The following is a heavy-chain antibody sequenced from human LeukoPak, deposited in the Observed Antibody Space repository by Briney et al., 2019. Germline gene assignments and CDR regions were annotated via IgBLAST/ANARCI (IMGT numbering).Heavy chain of an antibody. Sequence: GASVKVSCKASGYTFTSYGISWVRQAPGQGLEWMGWISAYNGKTNYAQKLQGRVTMTTDTSTSTAYMELRSLRSDDTAVYYCARAVTIKTTVAPDYWGQGTLVTVSS. J-gene: IGHJ4*02. CDR1: GYTFTSYG. V-gene: IGHV1-18*01. CDR3: ARAVTIKTTVAPDY. CDR2: ISAYNGKT. D-gene: IGHD4-23*01.